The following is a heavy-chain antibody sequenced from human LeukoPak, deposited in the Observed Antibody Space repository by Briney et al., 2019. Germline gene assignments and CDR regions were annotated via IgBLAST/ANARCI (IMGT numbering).Heavy chain of an antibody. Sequence: GGSLRLSCAASGFTFSSYWMHWVRQAPEKGLVWVSRIKGDGNTNYADSVKGRFTISRDNAKNTVSLQMNSLRAEDTGVYYCARAPSEIGGYYPEYFRHWGQGTLATVSS. CDR2: IKGDGNT. V-gene: IGHV3-74*01. D-gene: IGHD3-22*01. CDR3: ARAPSEIGGYYPEYFRH. J-gene: IGHJ1*01. CDR1: GFTFSSYW.